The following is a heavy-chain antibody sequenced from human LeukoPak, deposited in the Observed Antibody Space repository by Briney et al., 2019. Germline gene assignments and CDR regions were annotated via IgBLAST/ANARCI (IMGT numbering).Heavy chain of an antibody. CDR3: AKSTGSSSSLAVDY. CDR1: GFPFTSYA. Sequence: GALRLSFAASGFPFTSYAMNWGRPAPGKGVEWVSTISGSGRSTYYPHSVKGRFTMSRDNSENTLYLQMNSLRAEDTAVYYCAKSTGSSSSLAVDYWGQGTLVTVSS. D-gene: IGHD6-6*01. V-gene: IGHV3-23*01. CDR2: ISGSGRST. J-gene: IGHJ4*02.